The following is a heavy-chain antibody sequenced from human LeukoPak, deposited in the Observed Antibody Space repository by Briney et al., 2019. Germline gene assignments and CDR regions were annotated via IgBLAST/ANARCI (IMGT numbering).Heavy chain of an antibody. CDR1: GFTFSDYS. V-gene: IGHV3-11*06. CDR3: ARLSGFYHFDS. Sequence: PGGSLRLSCAASGFTFSDYSMSWIRQAPGKGLEWISYISSTTGYRDYAASVRGRFTISRDSSQNTLYLQMNSLRAEDTAVYYCARLSGFYHFDSWGQGTLVTVSS. D-gene: IGHD3-22*01. CDR2: ISSTTGYR. J-gene: IGHJ4*02.